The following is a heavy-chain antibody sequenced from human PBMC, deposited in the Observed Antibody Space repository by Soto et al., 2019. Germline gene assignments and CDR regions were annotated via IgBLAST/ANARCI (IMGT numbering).Heavy chain of an antibody. CDR1: GGSFSGYY. CDR2: INHSGST. Sequence: SETLSLTCAVYGGSFSGYYWSWIRQPPGKGLEWIGEINHSGSTNYNPSLKSRVTISVDTSKNQFSLKLSSVTAADTAVYYCARGPKYYYGSGSYAVDYWGQGTLVTVSS. CDR3: ARGPKYYYGSGSYAVDY. V-gene: IGHV4-34*01. J-gene: IGHJ4*02. D-gene: IGHD3-10*01.